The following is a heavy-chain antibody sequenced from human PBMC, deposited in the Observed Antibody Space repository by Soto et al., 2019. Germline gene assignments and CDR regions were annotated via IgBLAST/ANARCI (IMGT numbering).Heavy chain of an antibody. J-gene: IGHJ4*02. CDR1: GGSTSSDNY. CDR2: IYYSGNT. Sequence: PSETLSLTCTVTGGSTSSDNYWSWIRQPPGKGLEWIGHIYYSGNTDYNPSLKSRLAISIDTSKNQFSLKLSSVTAADTAVYFCAREGGESSDGLYYFDSWGQGSLVTVSS. CDR3: AREGGESSDGLYYFDS. D-gene: IGHD3-16*01. V-gene: IGHV4-30-4*01.